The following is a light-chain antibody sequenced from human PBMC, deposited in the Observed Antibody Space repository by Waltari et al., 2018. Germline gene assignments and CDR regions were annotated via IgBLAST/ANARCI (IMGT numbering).Light chain of an antibody. CDR2: LGS. V-gene: IGKV2-28*01. CDR1: QSLLHSNGYNY. J-gene: IGKJ1*01. Sequence: DIVMTQSPLPLPVTPGEPAPISCWSSQSLLHSNGYNYLDWYLQKPGQSPQLLIYLGSNRASGVPDRFSGSGSGTDFTLKISRVEAEDVGVYYCMQALQTPPTFGQGTKVEIK. CDR3: MQALQTPPT.